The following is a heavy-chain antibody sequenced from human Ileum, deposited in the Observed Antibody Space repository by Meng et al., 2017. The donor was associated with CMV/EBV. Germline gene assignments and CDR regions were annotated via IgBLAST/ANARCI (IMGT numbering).Heavy chain of an antibody. Sequence: GESLKISCAASGFTFSSYWMHWVRQAPGKGLVWVSRISSDGSSTTHADSVKGRFTISRDNAKNTLYLQMNSLRAEDTALYYCARGNYFAMDVWGQGTTVTVSS. CDR1: GFTFSSYW. J-gene: IGHJ6*02. CDR3: ARGNYFAMDV. V-gene: IGHV3-74*03. CDR2: ISSDGSST.